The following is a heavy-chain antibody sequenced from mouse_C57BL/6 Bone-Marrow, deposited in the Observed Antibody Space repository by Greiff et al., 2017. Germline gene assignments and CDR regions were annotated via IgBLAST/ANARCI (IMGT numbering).Heavy chain of an antibody. CDR3: ARERGYYSNFFFDY. D-gene: IGHD2-5*01. V-gene: IGHV1-81*01. Sequence: VQLQESGAELARPGASVKLSCKASGYTFTSYGISWVKQRTGKGLEWIGEIYPRSGNTYYNEKFKGKATLTADKSSSTAYMELRSLTSEDSAVYFCARERGYYSNFFFDYWGQGTTLTVSS. CDR1: GYTFTSYG. CDR2: IYPRSGNT. J-gene: IGHJ2*01.